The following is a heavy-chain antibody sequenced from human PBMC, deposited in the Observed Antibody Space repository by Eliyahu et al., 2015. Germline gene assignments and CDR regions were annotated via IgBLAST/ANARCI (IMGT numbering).Heavy chain of an antibody. CDR1: GGSFSGYY. D-gene: IGHD3-10*01. V-gene: IGHV4-34*01. J-gene: IGHJ4*02. Sequence: QVQLQQWGAGLLKPSETLSLTCAVYGGSFSGYYWSWIXQPPGKGLEWIGEINXSGSTNYNPXLKSRVTISVDTSKNQFSLKLSSVTAADTAVYYCARGLVQRGSGSYPRAGAMYYFDYWGQGTLVTVSS. CDR3: ARGLVQRGSGSYPRAGAMYYFDY. CDR2: INXSGST.